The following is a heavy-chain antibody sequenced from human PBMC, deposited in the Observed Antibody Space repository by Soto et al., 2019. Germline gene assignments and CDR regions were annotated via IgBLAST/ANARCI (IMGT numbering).Heavy chain of an antibody. D-gene: IGHD3-16*01. J-gene: IGHJ5*02. CDR2: ISSSGSAL. Sequence: GGSLRLSCAASGFPFSDYYMTWIRQAPGKGLEWVSYISSSGSALQYADSVEGRFTISRDNARNSVFLQMNSLRVEDTAMYYCARDSPGGFNWFDPWGQGTLVTVSS. CDR1: GFPFSDYY. V-gene: IGHV3-11*01. CDR3: ARDSPGGFNWFDP.